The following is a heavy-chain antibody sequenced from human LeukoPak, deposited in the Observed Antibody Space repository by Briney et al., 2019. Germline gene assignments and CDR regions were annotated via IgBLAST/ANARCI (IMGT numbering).Heavy chain of an antibody. CDR2: IIPIFGTA. V-gene: IGHV1-69*06. D-gene: IGHD6-6*01. CDR1: GGTFSSFA. J-gene: IGHJ4*02. CDR3: ARYSIAARPKPFDY. Sequence: GASVKVSCKASGGTFSSFAISWVRQAPGQGLEWMGGIIPIFGTANYAQKFQGRVTITADKSTSTAYMELSSLRSEDTAVYYCARYSIAARPKPFDYWGQGTLVTVSS.